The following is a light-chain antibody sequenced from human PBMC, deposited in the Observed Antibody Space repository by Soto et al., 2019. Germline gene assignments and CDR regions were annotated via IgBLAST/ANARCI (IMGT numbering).Light chain of an antibody. V-gene: IGLV1-40*01. CDR1: SSNIGAGYE. CDR2: ANK. CDR3: SSHTSSSTPYV. J-gene: IGLJ1*01. Sequence: QLVLTQPPSVSGAPGQTVTISCTGSSSNIGAGYEVHWYHQIPGTAPKLLVSANKNRPSGVPDRLSASKSGTSASLAITGLQAEDEADYYCSSHTSSSTPYVFGTGTKLTVL.